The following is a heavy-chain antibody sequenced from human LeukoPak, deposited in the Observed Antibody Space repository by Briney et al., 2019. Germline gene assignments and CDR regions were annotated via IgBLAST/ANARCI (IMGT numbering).Heavy chain of an antibody. J-gene: IGHJ6*03. CDR1: GFTFSSYW. V-gene: IGHV3-7*01. Sequence: GESLRLSCAASGFTFSSYWMSWVRQAPGKGLEWVANIKQDGSEKYYVDSVKGRFTISRDNAMNSLYLQMNSLRAEDTAVYYCASQTYYDFWSGYYYYCMDVWGKGTTVTVSS. CDR3: ASQTYYDFWSGYYYYCMDV. CDR2: IKQDGSEK. D-gene: IGHD3-3*01.